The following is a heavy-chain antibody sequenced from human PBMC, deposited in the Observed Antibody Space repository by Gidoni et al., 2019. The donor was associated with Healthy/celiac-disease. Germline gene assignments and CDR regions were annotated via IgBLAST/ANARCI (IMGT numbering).Heavy chain of an antibody. V-gene: IGHV1-69*01. J-gene: IGHJ5*02. CDR2: IIPIFGTA. CDR1: GGTFSSDA. D-gene: IGHD2-15*01. CDR3: ARRYCSGGSCSNWFDP. Sequence: QVQLVQSGAEGKKPASSVKVSCKASGGTFSSDAISWVRQAPGQGLEWMGGIIPIFGTANYAQKFQGRVTITADESTSTAYMELSSLRSEDTAVYSCARRYCSGGSCSNWFDPWGQGTLVTVSS.